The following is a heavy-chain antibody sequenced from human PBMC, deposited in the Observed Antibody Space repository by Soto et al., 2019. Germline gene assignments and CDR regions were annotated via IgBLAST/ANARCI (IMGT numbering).Heavy chain of an antibody. V-gene: IGHV4-4*02. D-gene: IGHD2-21*02. CDR1: GGTVASSHW. Sequence: KPSETLSLTCGVSGGTVASSHWWSWVRQSPGRGLEWIGNVYHTGDTNFNPSLQSRVTFSVDKSNNQFSLRLTSLTAADTAVYFCAREIVTAGGNNYFDPWGPGTLVTV. CDR3: AREIVTAGGNNYFDP. J-gene: IGHJ5*02. CDR2: VYHTGDT.